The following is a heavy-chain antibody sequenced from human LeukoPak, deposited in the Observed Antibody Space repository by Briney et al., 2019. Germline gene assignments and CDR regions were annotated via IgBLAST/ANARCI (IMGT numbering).Heavy chain of an antibody. Sequence: SETLSLTCTVSGGSISSYYWSWIRQPAGKGLEWIGRIYTSGSTNYNPSLKSRVTMSVDTSKNQFSLKLSSVTAADTAVYYCARAPTYYDSSGYYYEWFDPWGQGTLVTVSS. CDR3: ARAPTYYDSSGYYYEWFDP. J-gene: IGHJ5*02. D-gene: IGHD3-22*01. V-gene: IGHV4-4*07. CDR2: IYTSGST. CDR1: GGSISSYY.